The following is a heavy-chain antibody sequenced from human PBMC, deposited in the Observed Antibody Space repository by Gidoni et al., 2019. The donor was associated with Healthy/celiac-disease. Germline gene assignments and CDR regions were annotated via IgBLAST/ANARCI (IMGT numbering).Heavy chain of an antibody. CDR2: ISGSGGST. J-gene: IGHJ4*02. CDR3: AKDQNYYELGIDY. V-gene: IGHV3-23*01. Sequence: DVQLLESGGGLVQPGGSLRLSCAASGFPFSSYAMSWVRKAPGKGLEWVSAISGSGGSTYYADSVKGRFTISRDNSKNTLYLQMNSLRAEDTAVYYCAKDQNYYELGIDYWGQGTLVTVSS. CDR1: GFPFSSYA. D-gene: IGHD3-22*01.